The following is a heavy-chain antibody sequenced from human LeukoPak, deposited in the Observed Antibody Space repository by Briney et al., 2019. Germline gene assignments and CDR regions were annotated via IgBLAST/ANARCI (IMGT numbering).Heavy chain of an antibody. CDR3: ARSIWFGELLPDY. J-gene: IGHJ4*02. CDR1: GGSISSYY. V-gene: IGHV4-59*08. CDR2: IYYSGST. D-gene: IGHD3-10*01. Sequence: SETLSLTCTVSGGSISSYYWSWIRQPPGEGLEWIGYIYYSGSTNYNPSLKSRVTISVDTSKNQFSLKLSSVTAADTAVYYCARSIWFGELLPDYWGQGTLVTVSS.